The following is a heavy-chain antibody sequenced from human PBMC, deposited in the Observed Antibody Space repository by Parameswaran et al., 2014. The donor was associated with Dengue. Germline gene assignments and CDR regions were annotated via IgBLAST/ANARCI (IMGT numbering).Heavy chain of an antibody. CDR2: INTGGTTI. V-gene: IGHV3-11*04. CDR3: VRTPFPYYFDY. Sequence: VRQMPGKGLEWISDINTGGTTIHYADSVRGRFTISRDNAKNSLYLQMNSLRAEDTAVYYCVRTPFPYYFDYWGQGTLVTVSS. J-gene: IGHJ4*02. D-gene: IGHD3-3*02.